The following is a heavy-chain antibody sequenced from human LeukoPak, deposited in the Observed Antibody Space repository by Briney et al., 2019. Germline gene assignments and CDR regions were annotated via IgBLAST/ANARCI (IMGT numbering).Heavy chain of an antibody. CDR1: GGSFSGYY. D-gene: IGHD2-21*01. V-gene: IGHV4-34*01. CDR2: INHSRST. CDR3: ASRAEIATTSDY. J-gene: IGHJ4*02. Sequence: SETLSLTCAVYGGSFSGYYWSWIRQPPGKGLEWFGEINHSRSTNYNPSRKSRVTISVDTSKNQCSLKLSSVTAADTAVYYCASRAEIATTSDYWGQGSLVTVSS.